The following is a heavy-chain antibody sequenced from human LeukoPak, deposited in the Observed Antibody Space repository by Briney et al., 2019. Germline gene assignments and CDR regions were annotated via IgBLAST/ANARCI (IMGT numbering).Heavy chain of an antibody. CDR3: ANPPTFTHYDFWSGYAYYYYGMDV. J-gene: IGHJ6*02. D-gene: IGHD3-3*01. CDR2: IWYDGSNK. Sequence: GRSLRLSCAASGFTFSSYGMHWVRQAPGKGLEWVAVIWYDGSNKYYADSVKGRFTISRDNSKNTLYLQMNSLRAEDTAVYYCANPPTFTHYDFWSGYAYYYYGMDVWGQGTTVTVSS. V-gene: IGHV3-33*06. CDR1: GFTFSSYG.